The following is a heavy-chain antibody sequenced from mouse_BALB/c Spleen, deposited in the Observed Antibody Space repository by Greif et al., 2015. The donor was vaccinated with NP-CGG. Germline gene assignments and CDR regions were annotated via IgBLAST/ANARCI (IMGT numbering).Heavy chain of an antibody. CDR2: IWAGGST. V-gene: IGHV2-9*02. CDR3: ARDGYYAMDY. CDR1: GFSLTSYG. Sequence: VQLQQSGPGLVAPSQSLSITCTVSGFSLTSYGVRWVRQPPGKGLEWLGVIWAGGSTNYNSALMSRLSISKDNSKSXVFLKMNSPQTDDTAMYYCARDGYYAMDYWGQGTSVTVSS. J-gene: IGHJ4*01.